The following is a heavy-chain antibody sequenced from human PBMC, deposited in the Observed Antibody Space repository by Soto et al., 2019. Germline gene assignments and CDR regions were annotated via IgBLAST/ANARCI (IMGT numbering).Heavy chain of an antibody. V-gene: IGHV5-51*01. Sequence: GESLKISCQGSGYSFASYWIGWVRQMPGKDLEWMGIIYSGDSDTRYSPSFHGRVTISADKSLSTAYLQWTSLKASDTALSYCARTRSFTLGFCYVGMDVWGQGTTVAVAS. CDR3: ARTRSFTLGFCYVGMDV. CDR1: GYSFASYW. J-gene: IGHJ6*02. D-gene: IGHD2-15*01. CDR2: IYSGDSDT.